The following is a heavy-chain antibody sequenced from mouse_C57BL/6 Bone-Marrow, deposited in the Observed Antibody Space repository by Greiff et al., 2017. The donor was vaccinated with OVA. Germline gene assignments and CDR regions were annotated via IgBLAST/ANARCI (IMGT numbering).Heavy chain of an antibody. J-gene: IGHJ4*01. V-gene: IGHV1-69*01. CDR3: ARLGPSYAMDY. CDR1: GYTFTSYW. CDR2: IDPSDSYT. Sequence: VQLQQPGAELVMPGASVKLSCKASGYTFTSYWMHWVKQRPGQGLEWIGEIDPSDSYTNYNLKFKGKSTLNVDKSSSTAYMQLSSLTSEDSAVYYCARLGPSYAMDYWGQGTSVTVSS.